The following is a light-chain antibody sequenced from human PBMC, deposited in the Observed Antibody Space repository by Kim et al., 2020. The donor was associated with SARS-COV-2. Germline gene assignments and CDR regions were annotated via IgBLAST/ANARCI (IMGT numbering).Light chain of an antibody. J-gene: IGKJ4*01. CDR1: QSLQRSNGYNY. CDR2: LGS. V-gene: IGKV2-28*01. Sequence: DIVMTQSPLFLPVTPGEPASISCRSSQSLQRSNGYNYLDWYLQKPGQSPQLLIYLGSNRASGVPDRLSGSGTGTNFTLKISRVQPELVGMSYSLHARQTPDLGG. CDR3: LHARQTPD.